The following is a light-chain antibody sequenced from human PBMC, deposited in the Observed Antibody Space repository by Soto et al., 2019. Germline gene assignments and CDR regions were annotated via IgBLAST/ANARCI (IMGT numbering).Light chain of an antibody. V-gene: IGKV1-27*01. CDR3: QNYNSAPWT. CDR1: RDIADY. Sequence: DIQMTQSPSSLSASVGDRVTITCRASRDIADYLAWYHQKPGQVPKLLIYAASALQSGVPSRFTASGSGTNFTLTITGLQPEDFATYFCQNYNSAPWTFGQGTKVDI. J-gene: IGKJ1*01. CDR2: AAS.